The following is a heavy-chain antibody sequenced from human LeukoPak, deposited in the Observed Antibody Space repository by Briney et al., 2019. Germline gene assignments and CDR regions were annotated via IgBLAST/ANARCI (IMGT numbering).Heavy chain of an antibody. D-gene: IGHD3-16*01. CDR1: GGSMSSHY. CDR2: IYYSGST. Sequence: SETLSLTCSVPGGSMSSHYWSWIRQPPGEGLEWIGYIYYSGSTNYNPSLKSRVTISLDTSKNQFSLKLSSVTAADTAVYYCAKHLTNAYYDMIWFDPWGQGTLVTVSS. CDR3: AKHLTNAYYDMIWFDP. V-gene: IGHV4-59*11. J-gene: IGHJ5*02.